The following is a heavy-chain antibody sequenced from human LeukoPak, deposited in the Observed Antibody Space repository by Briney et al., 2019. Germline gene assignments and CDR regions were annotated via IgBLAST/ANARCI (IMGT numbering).Heavy chain of an antibody. D-gene: IGHD4-17*01. V-gene: IGHV3-15*01. CDR1: GFIFNKAW. Sequence: PGGSLRLSCTASGFIFNKAWMNWIRQVPGKGLEWVGRIKSKSAGSTTDFPALVKCRFIISRDDPKNMLYLQMNSLNNADTSQYYCTTDLGDYGDYIRTWGEGNLFTVSS. J-gene: IGHJ4*02. CDR2: IKSKSAGSTT. CDR3: TTDLGDYGDYIRT.